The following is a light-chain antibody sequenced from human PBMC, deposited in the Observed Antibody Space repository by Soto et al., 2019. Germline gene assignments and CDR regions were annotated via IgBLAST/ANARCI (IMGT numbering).Light chain of an antibody. CDR2: LNSDGSH. CDR1: SGHSSYA. V-gene: IGLV4-69*01. J-gene: IGLJ3*02. CDR3: QTWGTGIWV. Sequence: QSVLTQSPSASASLGASVKLTCTRSSGHSSYAIAWHQQQPEKGPRYLMKLNSDGSHSKGDWIPDRFSGSSAGAERYRTISSLQAEDEADYYCQTWGTGIWVFGGGTKLTVL.